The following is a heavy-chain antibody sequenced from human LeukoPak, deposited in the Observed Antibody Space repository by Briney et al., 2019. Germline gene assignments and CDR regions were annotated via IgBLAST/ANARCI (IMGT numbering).Heavy chain of an antibody. V-gene: IGHV4-39*01. J-gene: IGHJ3*02. Sequence: SETLSLTCTVSGGSISSSSYYWGWIRQPPGKGLEWVGSICYSGCTYYNPSLKSRVTRSVYTSKNQFSLKLRSVTAEDTAVYYCARQNYYDSSRPLLECAFDIWGQGTMVTVSS. CDR2: ICYSGCT. D-gene: IGHD3-22*01. CDR1: GGSISSSSYY. CDR3: ARQNYYDSSRPLLECAFDI.